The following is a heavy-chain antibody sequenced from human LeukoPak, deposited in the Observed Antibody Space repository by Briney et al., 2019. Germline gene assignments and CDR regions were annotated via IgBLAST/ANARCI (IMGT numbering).Heavy chain of an antibody. CDR1: GFTFINYW. D-gene: IGHD3-22*01. CDR2: ITSDGSRT. V-gene: IGHV3-74*01. CDR3: ARTPWLRLDD. J-gene: IGHJ4*02. Sequence: GGSLTLSCAASGFTFINYWMHWVRQAPGKGLVWVSRITSDGSRTNYADSVKGRFTISRDNAKNTLYLQMNSLRAEDTAVYYCARTPWLRLDDWGQGTLVTVSS.